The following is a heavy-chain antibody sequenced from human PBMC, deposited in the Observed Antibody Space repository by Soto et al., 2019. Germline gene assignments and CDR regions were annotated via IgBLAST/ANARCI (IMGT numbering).Heavy chain of an antibody. D-gene: IGHD3-22*01. J-gene: IGHJ4*01. CDR2: IFRDGMT. V-gene: IGHV4-4*02. Sequence: QVQLQESGPGLVKPSGTVSLTCDVSGVSISSGNWWRWVRQPPGKGREWIGEIFRDGMTTYYPSLRGPATISVDTSKNRFSLRVTSANAADTAIYSCVRLVYDRRLNYLYFDYWGRGALVTVSS. CDR1: GVSISSGNW. CDR3: VRLVYDRRLNYLYFDY.